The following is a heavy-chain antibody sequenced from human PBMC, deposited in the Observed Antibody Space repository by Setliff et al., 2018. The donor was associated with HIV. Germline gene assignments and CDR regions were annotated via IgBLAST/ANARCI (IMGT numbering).Heavy chain of an antibody. CDR3: ARRGTHGAFDI. J-gene: IGHJ3*02. CDR1: GASISSGDYY. V-gene: IGHV4-39*01. Sequence: SETLSLTCTVSGASISSGDYYWSWIRQPPGKGLEWIASIYYSGYTYSNPSLKSRVTISVDTSKNQFSLKLNSVTAADTAVYYCARRGTHGAFDIWGQGTMVTVSS. CDR2: IYYSGYT. D-gene: IGHD3-10*01.